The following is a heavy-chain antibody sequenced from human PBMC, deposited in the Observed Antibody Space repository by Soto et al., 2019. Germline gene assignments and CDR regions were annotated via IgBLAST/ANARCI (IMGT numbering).Heavy chain of an antibody. CDR2: IIPIFGTA. V-gene: IGHV1-69*06. Sequence: GXSXKVSYEASGGSXTSYAIGLVRQAPGQGLGWMGGIIPIFGTANYAQKFQGRVTITADKSTSTAYMELSSLRSEDTAVYYCARSKGDIVVVPAASYGMDVWGQGTTVTSP. J-gene: IGHJ6*02. CDR1: GGSXTSYA. CDR3: ARSKGDIVVVPAASYGMDV. D-gene: IGHD2-2*01.